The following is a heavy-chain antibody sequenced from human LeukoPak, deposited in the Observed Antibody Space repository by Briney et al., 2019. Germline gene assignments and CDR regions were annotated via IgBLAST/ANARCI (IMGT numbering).Heavy chain of an antibody. CDR3: ARPFGRHDAFDI. CDR2: IYPGDSDT. Sequence: GEXLKISFKGSGSRFTSYWIGWVRQMPGKGMEWMGIIYPGDSDTRYSPSFQGQVTISADKSISTAYLQWSSLKASDTAMYYCARPFGRHDAFDIWGQGTMVTVSS. D-gene: IGHD1-26*01. CDR1: GSRFTSYW. V-gene: IGHV5-51*01. J-gene: IGHJ3*02.